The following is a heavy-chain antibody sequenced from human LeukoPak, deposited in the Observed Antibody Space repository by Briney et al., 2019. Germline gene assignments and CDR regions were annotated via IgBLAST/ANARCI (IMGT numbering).Heavy chain of an antibody. D-gene: IGHD6-19*01. V-gene: IGHV3-53*04. J-gene: IGHJ4*02. CDR3: ARESSVSGWFIY. CDR2: IYADGST. Sequence: PGGSLRLSCAASGFTVSNNFMGWVRQAPGKGLEWVSGIYADGSTYYADSVKGRFTLSRHNSENTLSLEMNSLRPEDTALYYCARESSVSGWFIYWGQGTLVTVSS. CDR1: GFTVSNNF.